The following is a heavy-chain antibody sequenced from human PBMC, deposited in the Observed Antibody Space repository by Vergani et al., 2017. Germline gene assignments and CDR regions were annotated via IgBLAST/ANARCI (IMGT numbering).Heavy chain of an antibody. J-gene: IGHJ4*02. V-gene: IGHV3-48*01. CDR3: AGERGSYRGDDVFGY. D-gene: IGHD3-10*02. CDR2: ISSSSSTI. CDR1: GFTFSSYS. Sequence: EVQLVESGGGLVQPGGSLRLSCAASGFTFSSYSMNWVRQAPGKGLEWVSYISSSSSTIYYADSVKGRFTISRDNAKNSLYLQMNSLRAEDTAVYYCAGERGSYRGDDVFGYWGQGTLVTVSS.